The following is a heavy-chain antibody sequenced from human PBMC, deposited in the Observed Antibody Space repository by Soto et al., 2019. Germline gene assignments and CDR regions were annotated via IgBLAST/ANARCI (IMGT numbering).Heavy chain of an antibody. CDR3: TTSPTWLRLLEWSIKEEYFDY. D-gene: IGHD3-3*01. CDR1: GYTFTGYY. V-gene: IGHV1-2*02. Sequence: ASVKVSCKASGYTFTGYYMHWVRQAPGQGLEWMGWINPNSGDTNYAQKFQGRVTMTRDTSISTAYMELSRLRSDDTAVYYCTTSPTWLRLLEWSIKEEYFDYWGQGTLVTVSS. CDR2: INPNSGDT. J-gene: IGHJ4*02.